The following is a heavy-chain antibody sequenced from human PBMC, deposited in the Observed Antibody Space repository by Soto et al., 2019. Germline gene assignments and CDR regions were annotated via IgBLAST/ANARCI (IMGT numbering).Heavy chain of an antibody. CDR2: ISSSSSYI. CDR3: ARDSSSGAFDI. J-gene: IGHJ3*02. V-gene: IGHV3-21*01. CDR1: GFTFSSYS. Sequence: GGSLRLSCAASGFTFSSYSMNWVRQAPGKGLEWVSSISSSSSYIYYADSVKGRFTISRDNAKNSLYLQMNSLRAEDTAVYYCARDSSSGAFDIWGQGTMVTVSS. D-gene: IGHD6-6*01.